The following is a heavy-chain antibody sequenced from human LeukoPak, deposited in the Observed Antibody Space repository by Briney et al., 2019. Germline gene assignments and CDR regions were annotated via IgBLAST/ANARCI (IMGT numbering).Heavy chain of an antibody. CDR1: GFTFSKFA. CDR2: VDSSGAYT. D-gene: IGHD2-2*01. CDR3: VKESPYCTSSSCRFYYFDS. Sequence: GGSLRLSFAASGFTFSKFAMSWVRQVPGKGLEWVSAVDSSGAYTYYADSVKGRFTVSRDNAKDALYLQMNSLRVDDTAVYYCVKESPYCTSSSCRFYYFDSWGQGTLVTVSS. V-gene: IGHV3-23*01. J-gene: IGHJ4*02.